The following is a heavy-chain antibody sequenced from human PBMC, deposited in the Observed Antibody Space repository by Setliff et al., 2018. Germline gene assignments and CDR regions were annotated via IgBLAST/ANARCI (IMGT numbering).Heavy chain of an antibody. Sequence: SETLSLTCTVSGGSISSSNYYWGWIRQPPGKGLEWIGSIYYSGSTNYNPSLKSRVTISVDTSKNQFSLKLSSVTAADTAVYYCARSEGYNFWSGYPNWFDPWGQGTLVTVSS. J-gene: IGHJ5*02. CDR1: GGSISSSNYY. D-gene: IGHD3-3*01. CDR2: IYYSGST. CDR3: ARSEGYNFWSGYPNWFDP. V-gene: IGHV4-39*07.